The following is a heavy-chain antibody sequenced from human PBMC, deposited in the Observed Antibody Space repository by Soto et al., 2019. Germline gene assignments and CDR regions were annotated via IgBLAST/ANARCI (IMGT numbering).Heavy chain of an antibody. CDR1: GYSFTSYW. Sequence: GESLKISCKGSGYSFTSYWIGWVRQMPGKGLEWMGIIYPGDSDTRYSPSFQGQVTISADKSISTAYLQWSSLKASDTAMYYCATTTVTLYYYYGMDVWGQGTTVTVSS. D-gene: IGHD4-17*01. V-gene: IGHV5-51*01. CDR2: IYPGDSDT. CDR3: ATTTVTLYYYYGMDV. J-gene: IGHJ6*02.